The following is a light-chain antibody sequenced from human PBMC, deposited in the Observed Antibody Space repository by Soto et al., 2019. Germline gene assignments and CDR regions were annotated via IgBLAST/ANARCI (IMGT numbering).Light chain of an antibody. J-gene: IGKJ5*01. CDR1: QRINIY. Sequence: QLSTSRSALSTSIGDRVTITCRASQRINIYLNWYRQKPGKAPELLIYSASNLQSGVPSRFSGSGSGTDFTPTISGLQSEEFATYYCQQSGSTPHFGQGTRLEI. V-gene: IGKV1-39*01. CDR2: SAS. CDR3: QQSGSTPH.